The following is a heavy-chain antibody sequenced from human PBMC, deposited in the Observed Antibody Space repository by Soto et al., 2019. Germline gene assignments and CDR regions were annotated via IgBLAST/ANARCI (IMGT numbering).Heavy chain of an antibody. V-gene: IGHV4-59*08. Sequence: SETLSLTCTVSGGSISTYYWTWIRQPPGKGLEWIGYVYYTGNTKYNPSLESRVTISVDTSRNQFSLRLSSVTAADTAVYYCARRRTRPEAFDHWGQGSRVTVSS. CDR2: VYYTGNT. CDR1: GGSISTYY. D-gene: IGHD1-1*01. J-gene: IGHJ4*02. CDR3: ARRRTRPEAFDH.